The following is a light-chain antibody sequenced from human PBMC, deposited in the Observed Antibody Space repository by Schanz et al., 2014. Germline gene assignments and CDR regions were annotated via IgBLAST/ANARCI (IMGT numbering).Light chain of an antibody. CDR1: QSVNSK. V-gene: IGKV3-15*01. CDR2: GAS. Sequence: EIVMTQSPATLSVSPGERATLSCRASQSVNSKLAWYQQKPGQAPRLLISGASTRATAFPARFSGSGSGTEFTLTISSLQSEDFAVYYCQQYNNWPPSITFGQGTRLEIK. J-gene: IGKJ5*01. CDR3: QQYNNWPPSIT.